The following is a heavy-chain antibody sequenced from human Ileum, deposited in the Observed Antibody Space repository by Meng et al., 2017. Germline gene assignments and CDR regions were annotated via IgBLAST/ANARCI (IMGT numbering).Heavy chain of an antibody. Sequence: QVQFVQFEAEGKKPGASVKVSCKASGFTFTTYAMHWVRQAPGQSLEWMGWVNAGDGSTKYSQSFQGRVTINRDTSATTAYMELSSLRSEDTAVYFCGGGSCGGDCYIIDFWGQGTLVTVSS. CDR3: GGGSCGGDCYIIDF. J-gene: IGHJ1*01. CDR1: GFTFTTYA. CDR2: VNAGDGST. V-gene: IGHV1-3*01. D-gene: IGHD2-21*02.